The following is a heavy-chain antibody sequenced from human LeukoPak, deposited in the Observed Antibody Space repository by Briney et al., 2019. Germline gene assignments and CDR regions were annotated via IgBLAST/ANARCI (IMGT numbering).Heavy chain of an antibody. CDR3: AKDFSSAGFNWFDP. Sequence: GGSLRLSCAASGFTFDDYGMSWVRQAPGKGLEWVSGIIWSGGSTGYADSVKGRFTISRDNSKNSLYLQMNGLRVEDTALYYCAKDFSSAGFNWFDPWGQGTLVTVS. J-gene: IGHJ5*02. V-gene: IGHV3-20*04. D-gene: IGHD6-25*01. CDR1: GFTFDDYG. CDR2: IIWSGGST.